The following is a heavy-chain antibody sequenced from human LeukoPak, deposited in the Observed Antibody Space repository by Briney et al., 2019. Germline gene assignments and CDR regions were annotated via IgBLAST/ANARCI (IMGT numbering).Heavy chain of an antibody. CDR3: ALLYSSGGTGPDDY. J-gene: IGHJ4*02. CDR1: GGTFSSYA. Sequence: SVKVSCKASGGTFSSYAISWVRQAPGQGLEWMGGIIPIFGTANYAQKFQGRVTITSDKSTSTAYMELSSLRSEDTAVYYCALLYSSGGTGPDDYWGQGTLVTVSS. V-gene: IGHV1-69*06. CDR2: IIPIFGTA. D-gene: IGHD6-19*01.